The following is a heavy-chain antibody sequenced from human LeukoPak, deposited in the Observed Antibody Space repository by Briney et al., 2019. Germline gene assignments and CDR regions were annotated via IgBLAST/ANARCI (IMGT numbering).Heavy chain of an antibody. D-gene: IGHD6-13*01. CDR2: IYSGDSHT. Sequence: GESLKISCKGSGYSFTYWIGWVRQMPGKGLEWMGIIYSGDSHTKYSPSFQGRVTISADKSISTAYLQWSSLEASDTAMYYCARLGSSHPGFDYWGQGTLVTVSS. V-gene: IGHV5-51*01. J-gene: IGHJ4*02. CDR3: ARLGSSHPGFDY. CDR1: GYSFTYW.